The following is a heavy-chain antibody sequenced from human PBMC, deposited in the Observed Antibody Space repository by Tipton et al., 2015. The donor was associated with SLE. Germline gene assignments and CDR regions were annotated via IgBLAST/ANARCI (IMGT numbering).Heavy chain of an antibody. Sequence: TLSLTCFVSGDSITSDIYYWGWIRQPPGKGLEWIGEINHGGSTNYNPSLKSRVTISEDTSKNQFSLKLTSVTAADTAIYYCVRGHPHIVVLIGGGWFDPWGQGTLVTVSS. CDR2: INHGGST. J-gene: IGHJ5*02. CDR3: VRGHPHIVVLIGGGWFDP. CDR1: GDSITSDIYY. D-gene: IGHD2-21*01. V-gene: IGHV4-39*07.